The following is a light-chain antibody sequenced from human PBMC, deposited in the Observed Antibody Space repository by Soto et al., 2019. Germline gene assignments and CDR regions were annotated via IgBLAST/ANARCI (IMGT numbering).Light chain of an antibody. V-gene: IGKV4-1*01. CDR3: QQYDSIPLT. CDR1: QSVLYSSNNKNY. J-gene: IGKJ4*01. CDR2: GAS. Sequence: DIVMTQYPDSLAVSLGERATINCKSSQSVLYSSNNKNYLAWYQQKRGQAPRLLIYGASSRASGVPDRFSGSGSGTDFTLTISRLQAEDVAVYYCQQYDSIPLTFGGGTKVDIK.